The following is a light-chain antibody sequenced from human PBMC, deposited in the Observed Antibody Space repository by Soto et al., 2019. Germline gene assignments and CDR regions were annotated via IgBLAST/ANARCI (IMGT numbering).Light chain of an antibody. V-gene: IGKV3-20*01. CDR3: QQYGDSPPT. J-gene: IGKJ4*01. CDR2: GTS. CDR1: ETFASNY. Sequence: DIVLTQSPGTLSLSPGDRATLSCRASETFASNYLAWYQQRPGQAPRLLIYGTSTRAAGVPDRFVGSGSGTDFTLPIARLDPADFGVYICQQYGDSPPTFGGGTTV.